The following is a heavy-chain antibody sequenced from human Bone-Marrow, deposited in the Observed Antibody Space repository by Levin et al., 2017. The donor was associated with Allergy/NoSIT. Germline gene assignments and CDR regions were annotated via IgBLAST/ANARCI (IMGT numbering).Heavy chain of an antibody. D-gene: IGHD3-9*01. CDR3: ARDLTGYYNFDY. J-gene: IGHJ4*02. CDR2: IYYSGST. Sequence: SETLSLTCTVSGGSISSSSYYWGWIRQPPGKGLEWIGSIYYSGSTYYNPSLKSRVTISVDTSKNQFSLKLSSVTAADTAVYYCARDLTGYYNFDYWGQGTLVTVSS. V-gene: IGHV4-39*01. CDR1: GGSISSSSYY.